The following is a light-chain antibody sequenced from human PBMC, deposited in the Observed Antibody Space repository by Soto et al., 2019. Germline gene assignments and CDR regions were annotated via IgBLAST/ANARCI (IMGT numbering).Light chain of an antibody. CDR3: QQYGSSP. V-gene: IGKV3-20*01. CDR2: GAS. CDR1: QSVSSSY. J-gene: IGKJ4*01. Sequence: EIVVTQSPGTLSLSPEERATLSCRASQSVSSSYLAWYQQIPGQAPRLLIYGASSRSTAIPDRFSGSGSGTDFTLTISRLEPEDFAVYYCQQYGSSPFGAGTKVQIK.